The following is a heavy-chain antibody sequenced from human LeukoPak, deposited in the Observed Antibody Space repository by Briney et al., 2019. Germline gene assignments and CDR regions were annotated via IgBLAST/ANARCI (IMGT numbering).Heavy chain of an antibody. J-gene: IGHJ5*02. V-gene: IGHV3-74*01. CDR2: INGDGSDT. D-gene: IGHD2-15*01. Sequence: GVSLRLSCAASGFSFKDSWMYWVRQAPGKGLVWVSHINGDGSDTNYVDSVKGRFTISRDNSKNTLYLQMNSLRAEDTAVYYCARGLSGSWGQGTLVTVSS. CDR1: GFSFKDSW. CDR3: ARGLSGS.